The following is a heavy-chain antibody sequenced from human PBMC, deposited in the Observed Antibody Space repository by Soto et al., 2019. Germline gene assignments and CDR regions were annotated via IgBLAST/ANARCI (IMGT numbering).Heavy chain of an antibody. CDR3: ARGGTPIDY. J-gene: IGHJ4*02. D-gene: IGHD3-16*01. CDR2: IIPIFGTA. CDR1: GGTFSSYA. Sequence: SVKVSCKASGGTFSSYAISWVRQAPGQGLEWMGGIIPIFGTANYAQKYQGRVTITADESTSTDYMELSSLRSEDTAVYYCARGGTPIDYWGQGTLVTVSA. V-gene: IGHV1-69*13.